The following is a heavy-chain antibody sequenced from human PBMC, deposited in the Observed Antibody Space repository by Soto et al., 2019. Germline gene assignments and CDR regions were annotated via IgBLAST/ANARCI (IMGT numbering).Heavy chain of an antibody. V-gene: IGHV4-31*03. CDR2: IYYSGST. CDR1: GGSISSGGYY. D-gene: IGHD3-22*01. CDR3: ARNYDSSGYYYAGGAFDI. Sequence: QVQLQESGPGLVKPSQTLSLTCTVSGGSISSGGYYWSWIRQHPGKGLEWIGYIYYSGSTYYNPSLKSRVTISVDTSKNQFSLKLSSVTAADTAVYYCARNYDSSGYYYAGGAFDIWGQETMVTVSS. J-gene: IGHJ3*02.